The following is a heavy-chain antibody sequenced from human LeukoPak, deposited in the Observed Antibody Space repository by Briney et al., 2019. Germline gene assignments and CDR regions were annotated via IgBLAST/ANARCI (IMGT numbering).Heavy chain of an antibody. D-gene: IGHD3-10*01. CDR1: GYTLTELS. V-gene: IGHV1-24*01. J-gene: IGHJ4*02. Sequence: ASVKVSCKVSGYTLTELSMHWVRQAPGKGLEWMGGFDPEDGETIYAQKFQGRVTMTEGTSTDTAYMELSSLRSEDTAVYYCATWAGYYYGSGSYTPFDYWGQGTLVTASS. CDR2: FDPEDGET. CDR3: ATWAGYYYGSGSYTPFDY.